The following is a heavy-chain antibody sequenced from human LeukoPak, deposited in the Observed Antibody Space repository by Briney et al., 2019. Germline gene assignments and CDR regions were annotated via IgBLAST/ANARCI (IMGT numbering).Heavy chain of an antibody. Sequence: ASVKVSCKASGYTFTGYYMHWVRQAPGQGLECMGWINPNSGGTNYAQKFQGRVTMTRDTPISTAYMELSRLRSDDTAVYYCARVYGDHYGSGVTDYWGQGTLVTVSS. CDR3: ARVYGDHYGSGVTDY. J-gene: IGHJ4*02. CDR1: GYTFTGYY. D-gene: IGHD3-10*01. CDR2: INPNSGGT. V-gene: IGHV1-2*02.